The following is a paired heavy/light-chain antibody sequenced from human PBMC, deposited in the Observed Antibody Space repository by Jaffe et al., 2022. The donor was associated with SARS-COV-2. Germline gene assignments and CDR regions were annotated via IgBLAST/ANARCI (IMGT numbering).Heavy chain of an antibody. D-gene: IGHD6-13*01. CDR3: AKSAAANTVFDS. V-gene: IGHV3-23*01. CDR2: FTESGTA. CDR1: GFTFKNYG. J-gene: IGHJ4*02. Sequence: EVQLLESGGGLVQPGGSLRLSCAASGFTFKNYGMSWVRQAPGKGLEWVSIFTESGTALYADTVEGRFTISRDNSKNTVYLQMNSLRAEDTSVYYCAKSAAANTVFDSWGQGTLVTVSS.
Light chain of an antibody. CDR3: QQHNKFPLS. Sequence: DIQMTQSPPTLSASVGDRVAITCRASQSISSWMAWYQQKPGKAPKLLIYKASSLESGVPSRFSGSGSGIEFTLIISGLQPDDFATYYCQQHNKFPLSFGGGTKVEVK. V-gene: IGKV1-5*03. J-gene: IGKJ4*01. CDR1: QSISSW. CDR2: KAS.